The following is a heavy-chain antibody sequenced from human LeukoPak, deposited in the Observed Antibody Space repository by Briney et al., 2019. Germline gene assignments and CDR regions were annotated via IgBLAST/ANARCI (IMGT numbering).Heavy chain of an antibody. V-gene: IGHV1-18*01. Sequence: AASVKVSCKASGYAFTRFGISWVRQAPGQGLEWMGWISTYNGNTNYAQKLQGRVTMTTDTSTSTAYMELRSLRSNDTAMYYCARGGDWGGYFDRWGQGTLVTVSS. CDR2: ISTYNGNT. D-gene: IGHD2-21*02. J-gene: IGHJ4*02. CDR1: GYAFTRFG. CDR3: ARGGDWGGYFDR.